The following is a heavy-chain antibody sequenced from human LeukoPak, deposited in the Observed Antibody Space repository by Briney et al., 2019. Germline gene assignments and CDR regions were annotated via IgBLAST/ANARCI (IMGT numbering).Heavy chain of an antibody. D-gene: IGHD3-10*01. J-gene: IGHJ4*02. CDR2: IIPIFGTA. V-gene: IGHV1-69*06. CDR1: GGTFSSYA. Sequence: SVKVSCKASGGTFSSYAISWVRQAPGQGLEWMGGIIPIFGTANYAQRFQGRVTITADKSTSTAYMELSSLRSEDTAVYYCARDLGGSGSIWAYYFDYWGQGTLVTVSS. CDR3: ARDLGGSGSIWAYYFDY.